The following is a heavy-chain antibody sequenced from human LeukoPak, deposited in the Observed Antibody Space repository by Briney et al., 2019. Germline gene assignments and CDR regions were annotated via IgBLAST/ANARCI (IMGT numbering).Heavy chain of an antibody. V-gene: IGHV5-51*01. CDR3: GRGGYSGYEFDC. Sequence: SGESLKISCRASGNSFSTNWIGCVRQMPGKGLEWMGVIYPGDSDTRYSPSFQGQVTMSADKSISTAYLQWSSLKASDSAMYYCGRGGYSGYEFDCWGQGTLVTVSS. CDR1: GNSFSTNW. CDR2: IYPGDSDT. J-gene: IGHJ4*02. D-gene: IGHD5-12*01.